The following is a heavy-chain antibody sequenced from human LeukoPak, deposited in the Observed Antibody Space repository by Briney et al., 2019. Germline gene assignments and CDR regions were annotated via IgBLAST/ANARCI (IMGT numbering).Heavy chain of an antibody. V-gene: IGHV3-48*01. J-gene: IGHJ5*02. CDR1: GFTFRSYN. D-gene: IGHD3-9*01. CDR2: ISSTGATI. Sequence: GGSLRLSCAASGFTFRSYNMNWVRQAPGKGLEWVSYISSTGATIYYADSVRGRFTVSRDNVKNSLHLQMNSLRAEDTAVYYCARDYTGYFPWGQGTLVIVSS. CDR3: ARDYTGYFP.